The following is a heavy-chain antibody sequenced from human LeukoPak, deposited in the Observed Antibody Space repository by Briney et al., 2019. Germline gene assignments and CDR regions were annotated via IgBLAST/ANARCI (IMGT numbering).Heavy chain of an antibody. CDR1: GGSISSGGYY. CDR3: ARVPRIAVAGSPVDY. CDR2: IYYSGST. D-gene: IGHD6-19*01. Sequence: PSETLSLTCTVSGGSISSGGYYWSWIRQHPGKGLEWIGYIYYSGSTYYNPSLKSRVTISVDTSKNQFSLKLSSVTAADTAVYYCARVPRIAVAGSPVDYWGQGTLVTVSS. J-gene: IGHJ4*02. V-gene: IGHV4-31*03.